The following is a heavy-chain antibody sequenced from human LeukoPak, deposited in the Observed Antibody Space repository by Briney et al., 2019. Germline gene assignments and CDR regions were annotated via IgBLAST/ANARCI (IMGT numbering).Heavy chain of an antibody. CDR2: INHSGST. CDR3: ARGGAAAAGKAVDY. CDR1: GGSFSGYY. V-gene: IGHV4-34*01. D-gene: IGHD6-13*01. Sequence: PSETLSLTCAVYGGSFSGYYWSWIRQPPGKGLEWIGEINHSGSTNYNPSLKSRVTISVGTSKNQFSLKLSPVTAADTAVYYCARGGAAAAGKAVDYWGQGTLVTVSS. J-gene: IGHJ4*02.